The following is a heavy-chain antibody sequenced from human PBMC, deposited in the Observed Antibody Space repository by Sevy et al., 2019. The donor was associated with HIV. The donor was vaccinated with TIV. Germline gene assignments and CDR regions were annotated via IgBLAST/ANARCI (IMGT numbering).Heavy chain of an antibody. CDR1: GYTFTSYG. D-gene: IGHD3-9*01. V-gene: IGHV1-18*01. CDR2: ISAYNGNT. J-gene: IGHJ4*02. Sequence: ASVKVSCKASGYTFTSYGINWVRQAPGQGLEWMGWISAYNGNTNYAQKLQGRVTMTTDTSTSTAYMELRSLRSDDTAVYYCARDEYYDILTGYYGYWGQGTLVTVSS. CDR3: ARDEYYDILTGYYGY.